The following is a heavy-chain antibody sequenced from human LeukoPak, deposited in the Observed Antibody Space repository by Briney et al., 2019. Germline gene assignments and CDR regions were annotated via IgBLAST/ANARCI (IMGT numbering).Heavy chain of an antibody. CDR1: GYTFTGYY. CDR2: MNPGSGNT. Sequence: GASVKVSCKASGYTFTGYYMHWVRQAPGQGLEWMGWMNPGSGNTGYAQRSRGRVTMTRDTSISTAYLELSSLTSEDTAVYYCASHTYYLSSGSFGHWGQGTLVTVSS. CDR3: ASHTYYLSSGSFGH. J-gene: IGHJ4*02. D-gene: IGHD3-10*01. V-gene: IGHV1-8*02.